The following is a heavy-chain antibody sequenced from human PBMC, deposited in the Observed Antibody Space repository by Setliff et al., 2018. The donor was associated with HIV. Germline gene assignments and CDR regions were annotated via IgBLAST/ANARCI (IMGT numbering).Heavy chain of an antibody. J-gene: IGHJ6*03. V-gene: IGHV4-39*01. CDR2: IYYSGST. CDR3: ASPGRRRGYCSSTSCYDEGLYYYYYMDV. CDR1: GGTISSSSYY. Sequence: SETLSLTCTVSGGTISSSSYYWGWIRQPPGKGLEWIGSIYYSGSTYYNPSLKSRVTISVDTSKNQFSLKLSSVTAADTAVYYCASPGRRRGYCSSTSCYDEGLYYYYYMDVWGKGTTVTVSS. D-gene: IGHD2-2*01.